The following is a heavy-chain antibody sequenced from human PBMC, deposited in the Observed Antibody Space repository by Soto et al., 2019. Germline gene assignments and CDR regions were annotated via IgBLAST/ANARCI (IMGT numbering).Heavy chain of an antibody. Sequence: GASVKVSCKASGGTFSSYAISWVRQAPGQGLEWMGGIIPIFGTANYAQKFQGRVTITADESTSTAYMELSSLRSEDTAVYYCAGDPTPRLRFLEWTHDAFDIWGQGTMVTVSS. D-gene: IGHD3-3*01. J-gene: IGHJ3*02. CDR1: GGTFSSYA. CDR2: IIPIFGTA. V-gene: IGHV1-69*13. CDR3: AGDPTPRLRFLEWTHDAFDI.